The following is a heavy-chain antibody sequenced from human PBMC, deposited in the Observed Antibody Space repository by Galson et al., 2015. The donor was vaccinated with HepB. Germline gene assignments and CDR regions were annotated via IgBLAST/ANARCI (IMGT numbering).Heavy chain of an antibody. CDR3: ASSHYYDSSGYYYVAAFDI. J-gene: IGHJ3*02. Sequence: SVKVSCKASGGTFSSYAISWVRQAPGQGLEWMGRIIPILGIANYAQKFQGRVTITADKSTSTAYMELSSLRSEDTAVYYCASSHYYDSSGYYYVAAFDIWGQGTMVTVSS. D-gene: IGHD3-22*01. CDR2: IIPILGIA. CDR1: GGTFSSYA. V-gene: IGHV1-69*04.